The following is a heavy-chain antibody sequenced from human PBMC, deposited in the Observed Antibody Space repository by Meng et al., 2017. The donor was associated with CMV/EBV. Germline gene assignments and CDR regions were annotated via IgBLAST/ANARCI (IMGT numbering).Heavy chain of an antibody. CDR1: GDSVSSDSAA. Sequence: SQTLSLTCAISGDSVSSDSAAWNWIRQSPSRGLEWLGRTYYRSKWYNDYAVSVKSRITINPDTSKNQFSLQLNSVTPEDTAVYYCARETIFGVVIIWDWFDPWGQGTLVTVSS. V-gene: IGHV6-1*01. CDR2: TYYRSKWYN. CDR3: ARETIFGVVIIWDWFDP. J-gene: IGHJ5*02. D-gene: IGHD3-3*01.